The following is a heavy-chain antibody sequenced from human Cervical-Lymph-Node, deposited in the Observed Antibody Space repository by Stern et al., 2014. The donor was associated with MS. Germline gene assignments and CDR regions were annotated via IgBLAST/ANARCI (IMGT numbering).Heavy chain of an antibody. Sequence: QVQLVESGPGLVKPSETLSLTCTVSGGSITNRDYWGWIRQSPGKGLEWIGSVYYSGITYYRPSLKSRATISIDTSRNHFFLRLHSVTATDTAVYFCARGVTAVTNYVPNWCFDLWGRGTLVTVSS. CDR2: VYYSGIT. D-gene: IGHD4-11*01. V-gene: IGHV4-39*02. CDR1: GGSITNRDY. CDR3: ARGVTAVTNYVPNWCFDL. J-gene: IGHJ2*01.